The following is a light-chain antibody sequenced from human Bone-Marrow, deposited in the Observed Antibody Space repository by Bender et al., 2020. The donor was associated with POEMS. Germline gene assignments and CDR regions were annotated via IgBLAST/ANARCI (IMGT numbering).Light chain of an antibody. CDR3: SSYAGSNIYV. CDR1: SSNIGTNP. V-gene: IGLV1-44*01. Sequence: QSVLTQPPSASGTPGQRVTISCSGSSSNIGTNPVNWYQQLPGTAPKLLIYINNQRPSGVPDRFSGSKSGTSASLAISGLQSEDEADYYCSSYAGSNIYVFGTGTKVTVL. CDR2: INN. J-gene: IGLJ1*01.